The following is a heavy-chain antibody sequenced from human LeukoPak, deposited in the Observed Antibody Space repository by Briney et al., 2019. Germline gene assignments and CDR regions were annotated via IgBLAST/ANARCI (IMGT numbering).Heavy chain of an antibody. Sequence: PSETLSLICTVSGGSISSYYWSWIRQPPGKGLEWIGYIYYSGSTNYNPSLKSRVTISVDTSKNQFSLKLSSVTAADTAVYYCARVPASYYYYYMDVWGKGTTVTVSS. CDR2: IYYSGST. V-gene: IGHV4-59*01. J-gene: IGHJ6*03. CDR1: GGSISSYY. CDR3: ARVPASYYYYYMDV.